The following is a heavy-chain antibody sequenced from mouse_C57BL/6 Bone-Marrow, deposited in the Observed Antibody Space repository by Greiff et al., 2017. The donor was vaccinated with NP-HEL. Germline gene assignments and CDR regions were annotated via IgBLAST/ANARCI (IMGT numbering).Heavy chain of an antibody. CDR2: ISSGGSYT. J-gene: IGHJ3*01. Sequence: EVKLVESGGDLVKPGGSLKLSCAASGFTFSSYGMSWVRQTPDKRLEWVATISSGGSYTYYPDSVKGRFTISRDNAKNTLYLQMSSLKSEDTAMYYCARHAWDSRCAYWGQGTLVTVSA. V-gene: IGHV5-6*01. CDR3: ARHAWDSRCAY. CDR1: GFTFSSYG. D-gene: IGHD3-3*01.